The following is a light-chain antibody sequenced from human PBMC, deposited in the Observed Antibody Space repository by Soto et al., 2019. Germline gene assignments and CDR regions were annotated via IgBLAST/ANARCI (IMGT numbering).Light chain of an antibody. CDR2: SNN. J-gene: IGLJ3*02. V-gene: IGLV1-44*01. Sequence: PVLTQPPSASGTPGQTVTISCSGSSSNIGSNIVNWYQQLPGTAPKLLIYSNNQWPSGVPDRFSGSKSGASASLAISGLQSEDEADYYCAAWDDSLNGLVFGGGTKLTVL. CDR1: SSNIGSNI. CDR3: AAWDDSLNGLV.